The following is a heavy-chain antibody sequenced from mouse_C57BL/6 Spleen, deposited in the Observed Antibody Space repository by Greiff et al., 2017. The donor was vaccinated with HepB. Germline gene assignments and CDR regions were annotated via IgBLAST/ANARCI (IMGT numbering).Heavy chain of an antibody. Sequence: QVQLKQSGAELVRPGASVTLSCKASGYTFTDYEMHWVKQTPVHGLEWIGAIDPETGGTAYNQKFKGKAILTADKSSSTAYMELRSLTSEDSAVYYCTRPYYSMFDYWGQGTTLTVSS. D-gene: IGHD2-5*01. J-gene: IGHJ2*01. CDR1: GYTFTDYE. V-gene: IGHV1-15*01. CDR3: TRPYYSMFDY. CDR2: IDPETGGT.